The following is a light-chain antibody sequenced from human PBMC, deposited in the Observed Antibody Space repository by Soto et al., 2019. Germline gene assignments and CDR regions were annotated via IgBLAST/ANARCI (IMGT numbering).Light chain of an antibody. J-gene: IGKJ1*01. CDR3: QGAAT. CDR1: QSISSY. CDR2: AAS. Sequence: DIQMTQSPSSLSASVGDRVTITCRASQSISSYLNWYQQKPGKAPKLLIYAASSLQSGVPSRFSGSGSGTDFTLTSSSLQPEDFATYYCQGAATFGQGTKVEIK. V-gene: IGKV1-39*01.